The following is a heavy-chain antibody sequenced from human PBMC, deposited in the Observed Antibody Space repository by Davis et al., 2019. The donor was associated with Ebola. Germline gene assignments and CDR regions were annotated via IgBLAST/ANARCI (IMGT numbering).Heavy chain of an antibody. D-gene: IGHD5-18*01. Sequence: GESLKISCAASGFSFSDYYMDWVRQSPGKGLEWVGRARNKANGYTREYAASAKGRFTISRDESKSFLYLQMDSLKTEDTAVYYCARGSVGTAFRAFDIWGQGTMVTVSS. J-gene: IGHJ3*02. CDR2: ARNKANGYTR. CDR3: ARGSVGTAFRAFDI. CDR1: GFSFSDYY. V-gene: IGHV3-72*01.